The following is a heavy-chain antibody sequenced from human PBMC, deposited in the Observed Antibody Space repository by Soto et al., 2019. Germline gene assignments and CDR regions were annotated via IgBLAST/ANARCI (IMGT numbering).Heavy chain of an antibody. J-gene: IGHJ4*01. V-gene: IGHV2-5*01. Sequence: SGPTLVNPTPTLTLTCTFSGFSLTTNGVGVGWIRQPPGKALEWLALIYWNDDSRSSPSLKSRLTITKDTSKNQVVLTMTSADPVDTATYYCAKRDGFGEFRLDYWGQGIMVTVSS. D-gene: IGHD3-10*01. CDR1: GFSLTTNGVG. CDR3: AKRDGFGEFRLDY. CDR2: IYWNDDS.